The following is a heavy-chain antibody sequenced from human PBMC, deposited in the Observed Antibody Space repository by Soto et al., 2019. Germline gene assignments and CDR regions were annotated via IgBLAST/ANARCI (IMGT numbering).Heavy chain of an antibody. CDR2: IDPGDSDT. CDR3: AAGIVVVPAAWAYYYGMDV. Sequence: GESLKISCKGSGYTFTSYWIGWVRQMPWKGLEWMGIIDPGDSDTRYSPSFQGQVTISADKSISTAYLQWSSLKASDTAMYYCAAGIVVVPAAWAYYYGMDVWGQGTTVTVSS. CDR1: GYTFTSYW. V-gene: IGHV5-51*01. J-gene: IGHJ6*02. D-gene: IGHD2-2*01.